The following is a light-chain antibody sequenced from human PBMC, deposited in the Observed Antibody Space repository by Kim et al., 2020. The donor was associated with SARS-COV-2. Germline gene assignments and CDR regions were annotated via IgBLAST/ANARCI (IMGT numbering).Light chain of an antibody. J-gene: IGKJ1*01. CDR2: GAS. Sequence: SPGEIATLSCRASQSVSSSYLAWYQQKPGQAPRLLIDGASSRATGIPDRFSGSGSGTDFTLTISRLEPEDFAVYYCQQYGSSPWTFGQGTKVDIK. V-gene: IGKV3-20*01. CDR3: QQYGSSPWT. CDR1: QSVSSSY.